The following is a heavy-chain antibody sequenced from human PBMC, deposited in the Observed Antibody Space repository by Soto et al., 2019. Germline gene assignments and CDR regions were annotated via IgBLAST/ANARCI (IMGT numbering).Heavy chain of an antibody. CDR2: INPSGGST. CDR3: AREPYSGYDHAAFDI. D-gene: IGHD5-12*01. J-gene: IGHJ3*02. CDR1: GYTFTSYY. Sequence: ASVKVSCKASGYTFTSYYMHWVRQAPGQGLEWMGIINPSGGSTSYAQKFQGRVTMTRDTSTSTVYMELSSLRSEDTAVYYCAREPYSGYDHAAFDIWGQGTTVT. V-gene: IGHV1-46*03.